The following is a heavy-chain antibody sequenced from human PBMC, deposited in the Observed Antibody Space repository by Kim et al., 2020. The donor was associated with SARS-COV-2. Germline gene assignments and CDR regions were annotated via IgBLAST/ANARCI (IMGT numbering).Heavy chain of an antibody. CDR1: GGSFSGYY. D-gene: IGHD3-10*01. CDR2: INHSGST. Sequence: SETLSLTCAVYGGSFSGYYWSWIRQPPGKGLEWIGEINHSGSTNYNPSLKSRVTISVDTSKNQFSLKLSSVTAADTAVYYCARGPGLLWFGELLSSYYFDYWGQGTLVTVSS. V-gene: IGHV4-34*01. CDR3: ARGPGLLWFGELLSSYYFDY. J-gene: IGHJ4*02.